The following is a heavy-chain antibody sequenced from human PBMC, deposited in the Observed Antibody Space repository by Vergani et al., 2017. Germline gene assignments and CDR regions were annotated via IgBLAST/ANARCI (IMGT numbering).Heavy chain of an antibody. J-gene: IGHJ4*02. D-gene: IGHD3-3*01. CDR3: ARGFPPYYLDY. CDR2: IYYRGST. V-gene: IGHV4-59*01. Sequence: QVQLQESGPGLVKPSETLSLTCTVSGGSISNYYWSWIRQPPGKGLEWIGYIYYRGSTNYNPSLKSRVTISVDTSKNQFSLKLSAVTAADTAVYYCARGFPPYYLDYWGQGTLVSVSS. CDR1: GGSISNYY.